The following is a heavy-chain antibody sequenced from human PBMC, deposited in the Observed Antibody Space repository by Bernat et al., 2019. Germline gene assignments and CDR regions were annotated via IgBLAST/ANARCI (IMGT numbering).Heavy chain of an antibody. CDR1: GFTFSSYA. CDR2: VSYDGSKR. D-gene: IGHD5-24*01. CDR3: ARADGYYYYGMDV. V-gene: IGHV3-30-3*01. J-gene: IGHJ6*02. Sequence: QVQLVESGGGVVQPGRSLRLSCAASGFTFSSYAMHWVRQAPGKGLEWVAVVSYDGSKRYYADSVKGRFTISRDNSKNTLYLQMNSLRLEDTAVYFCARADGYYYYGMDVWGQGTTVAVSS.